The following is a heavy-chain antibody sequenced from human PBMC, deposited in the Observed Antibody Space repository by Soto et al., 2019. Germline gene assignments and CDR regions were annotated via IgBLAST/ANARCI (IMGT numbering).Heavy chain of an antibody. V-gene: IGHV4-59*01. D-gene: IGHD5-12*01. Sequence: PSETLSLTCTVSGGSISSYYWSWIRQPPGKGLEWIGYIYYSGSTNYNPSLKSRVTISVDTSKNQFSLKLSSVTAADTAVYYCARDKPTRSSGCDSLYYYYYGMDVWGQGTTVTVSS. CDR2: IYYSGST. CDR3: ARDKPTRSSGCDSLYYYYYGMDV. CDR1: GGSISSYY. J-gene: IGHJ6*02.